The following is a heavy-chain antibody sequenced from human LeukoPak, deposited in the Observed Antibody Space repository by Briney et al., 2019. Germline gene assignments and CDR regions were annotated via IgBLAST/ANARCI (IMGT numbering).Heavy chain of an antibody. CDR3: ARVARYYDSSGYYYYFDY. D-gene: IGHD3-22*01. V-gene: IGHV4-34*01. CDR1: GGSFSGYY. J-gene: IGHJ4*02. CDR2: INHSGST. Sequence: SETLSLTCAVYGGSFSGYYWSWIRQPPGKGLEWIGEINHSGSTNYNPSLKSRVTISVDTSKNQFSLKLSSVTAADTAVYYCARVARYYDSSGYYYYFDYWGQGTLVTVSS.